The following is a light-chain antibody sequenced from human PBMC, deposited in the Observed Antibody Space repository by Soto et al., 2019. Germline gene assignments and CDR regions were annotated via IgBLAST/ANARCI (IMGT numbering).Light chain of an antibody. J-gene: IGLJ2*01. CDR2: LDSDGSH. Sequence: QSVLTQSPSASASLGASVKLTCTLSSGHSSYAIAWHQQQPEKGPRYLMKLDSDGSHTKGDAIPDRFSGSSSGAERYLTISSRQFDDEADYYCQLWGTGINLVFGGGTKLTFL. CDR3: QLWGTGINLV. CDR1: SGHSSYA. V-gene: IGLV4-69*01.